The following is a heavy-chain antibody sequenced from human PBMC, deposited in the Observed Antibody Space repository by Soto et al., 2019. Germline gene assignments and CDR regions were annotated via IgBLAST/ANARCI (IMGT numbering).Heavy chain of an antibody. CDR1: GGSFSGYY. CDR3: ARNTAQY. Sequence: SETLSLTCAVYGGSFSGYYWSWIRQPPGKGLEWTGEINHSGSTNYNPSLKSRVTISVDTSKNQFSLKLSSVTAADTAVYYCARNTAQYWGQGTLGTVSS. D-gene: IGHD4-17*01. CDR2: INHSGST. J-gene: IGHJ4*02. V-gene: IGHV4-34*01.